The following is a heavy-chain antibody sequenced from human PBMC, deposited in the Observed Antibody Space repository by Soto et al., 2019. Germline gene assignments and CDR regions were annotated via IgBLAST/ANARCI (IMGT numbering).Heavy chain of an antibody. CDR3: ARGPHYTNLDY. J-gene: IGHJ4*02. Sequence: PGGSLRLSCAASGFTVSRNYMSWVRQAPGKGLEWVSVTYSGGTTYYADSVKGRFTISRDNSKNTLYLQMNSLRAEDTAVYYCARGPHYTNLDYWGQGTLVTGSS. CDR1: GFTVSRNY. CDR2: TYSGGTT. D-gene: IGHD4-4*01. V-gene: IGHV3-53*01.